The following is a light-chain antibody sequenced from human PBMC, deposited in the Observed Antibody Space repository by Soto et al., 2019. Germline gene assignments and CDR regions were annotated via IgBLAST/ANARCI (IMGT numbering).Light chain of an antibody. CDR2: AAS. J-gene: IGKJ2*01. CDR3: QHQSYIMPYT. Sequence: DIQMTQSPSSLSASVGDRVTITCRSSQSINTYLNWYQQKPGKAPKLLIYAASSLHSGVPSRFSGGGSGTDFTLTINSLQPEYFATYYCQHQSYIMPYTFGQGTKLEIK. V-gene: IGKV1-39*01. CDR1: QSINTY.